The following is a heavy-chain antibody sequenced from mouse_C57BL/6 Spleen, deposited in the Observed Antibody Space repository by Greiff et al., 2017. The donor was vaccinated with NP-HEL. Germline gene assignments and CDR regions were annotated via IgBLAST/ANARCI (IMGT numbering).Heavy chain of an antibody. Sequence: QVQLQQPGAELVMPGASVKLSCKASGYTFTSYWMHWVKRRPGQGLEWIGEIAPSDSYTNYNQKFKGKSTLTVDKSSSTAYMQLSSLTSEDSAVYYCARPYYYGRAPGAYWGQGTLVTVSA. D-gene: IGHD1-1*01. V-gene: IGHV1-69*01. J-gene: IGHJ3*01. CDR3: ARPYYYGRAPGAY. CDR2: IAPSDSYT. CDR1: GYTFTSYW.